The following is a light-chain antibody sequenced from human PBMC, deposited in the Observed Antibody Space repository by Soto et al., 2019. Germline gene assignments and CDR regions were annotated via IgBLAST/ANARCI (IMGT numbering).Light chain of an antibody. CDR2: DIS. J-gene: IGLJ2*01. Sequence: QSVLTQPPSVSGAPGQRVTISCTGSSSNIGAGYDVHWYHQLPGTAPKLLIYDISNRPSGVPDRFSGSKSGTSASLAITGLQDDDEADYYCQSYDSSLSVVFGGGTKLTVL. CDR3: QSYDSSLSVV. V-gene: IGLV1-40*01. CDR1: SSNIGAGYD.